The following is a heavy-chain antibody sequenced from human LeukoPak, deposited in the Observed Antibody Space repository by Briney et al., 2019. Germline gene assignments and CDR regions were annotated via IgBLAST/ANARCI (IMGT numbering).Heavy chain of an antibody. CDR3: ARGQSVNYYDSSGLGLDY. V-gene: IGHV1-18*01. CDR2: ISTYNGNT. Sequence: GASVKVSCKASGYTFISYGISWVRQAPGQGLEWMGWISTYNGNTDYAQKLQGRVTMTTDTSASTAYMELSSLRSEDTAVYYCARGQSVNYYDSSGLGLDYWGQGTLVTVSS. D-gene: IGHD3-22*01. CDR1: GYTFISYG. J-gene: IGHJ4*02.